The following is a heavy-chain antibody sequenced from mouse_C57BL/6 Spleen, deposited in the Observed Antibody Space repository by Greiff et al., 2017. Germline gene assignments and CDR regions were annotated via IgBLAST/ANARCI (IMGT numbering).Heavy chain of an antibody. CDR3: ARRPIYYDYDLDY. J-gene: IGHJ2*01. D-gene: IGHD2-4*01. V-gene: IGHV1-82*01. CDR2: IYPGDGDT. CDR1: GYAFSSSW. Sequence: VQRVESGPELVKPGASVKISCKASGYAFSSSWMNWVKQRPGKGLEWIGRIYPGDGDTNYNGKFKGKATLTADKSSSTAYMQLSSLTSEDSAVYFCARRPIYYDYDLDYWGQGTTLTVSS.